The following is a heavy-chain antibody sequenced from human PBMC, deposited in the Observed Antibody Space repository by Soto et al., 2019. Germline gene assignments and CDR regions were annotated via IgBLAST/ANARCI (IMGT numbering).Heavy chain of an antibody. D-gene: IGHD2-8*01. V-gene: IGHV1-58*01. CDR3: AALGVNFDY. CDR2: IAVGSGNR. J-gene: IGHJ4*02. Sequence: ASVKVSCKASGFTFTSSAVQWVRQARGQRLEWIGWIAVGSGNRHYAQKFQERVTITRDMSTNTAYMELSSLRSEDTAVYYCAALGVNFDYWGQGTLVTVSS. CDR1: GFTFTSSA.